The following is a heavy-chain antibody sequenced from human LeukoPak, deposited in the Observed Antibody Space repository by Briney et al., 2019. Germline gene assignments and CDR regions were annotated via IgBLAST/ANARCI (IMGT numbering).Heavy chain of an antibody. D-gene: IGHD5-24*01. Sequence: PSETLSLTCTVSGGSISSSSYYWGWIRQPPGKGLEWIGSIYHSGSTYYNPSLKSRVTISVDTSKNQFSLKLSSVTAADTAVYYCARAGWLQFLNGWFDPWGQGTLVTVSS. V-gene: IGHV4-39*07. J-gene: IGHJ5*02. CDR1: GGSISSSSYY. CDR3: ARAGWLQFLNGWFDP. CDR2: IYHSGST.